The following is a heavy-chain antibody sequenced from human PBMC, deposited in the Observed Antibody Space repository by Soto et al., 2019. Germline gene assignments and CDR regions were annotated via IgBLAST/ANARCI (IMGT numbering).Heavy chain of an antibody. Sequence: GGSLRLSCAASGFTFSSYSMNWVRQAPGKGLEWVSSISSSSSYIYYADSVKGRFTISRDNAKNSLYLQMNSLRAEDTAVYYCAGVDTAIGWFDPWGQGTLVTVSS. CDR1: GFTFSSYS. V-gene: IGHV3-21*01. CDR2: ISSSSSYI. D-gene: IGHD5-18*01. CDR3: AGVDTAIGWFDP. J-gene: IGHJ5*02.